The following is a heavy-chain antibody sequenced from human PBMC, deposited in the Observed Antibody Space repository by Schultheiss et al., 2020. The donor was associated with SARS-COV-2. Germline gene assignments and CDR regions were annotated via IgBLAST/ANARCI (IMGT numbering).Heavy chain of an antibody. Sequence: GGSLRLSCAASGLTLKSYGMHWVRQAPGKGLEWVGVIAYDGRNKYYADSVRGRFSISRDEAKNTVYLQMNGLSADDTAVYYCATQRYCPKGVCLWGNDYWGQGIVVT. CDR1: GLTLKSYG. CDR3: ATQRYCPKGVCLWGNDY. CDR2: IAYDGRNK. V-gene: IGHV3-30*03. J-gene: IGHJ4*02. D-gene: IGHD2-8*01.